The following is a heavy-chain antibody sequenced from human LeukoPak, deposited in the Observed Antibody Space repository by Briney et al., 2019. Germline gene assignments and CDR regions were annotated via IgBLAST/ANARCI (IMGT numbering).Heavy chain of an antibody. Sequence: GGSLRLSCAASGFTFSDYYMSWIRQAPGKGLEWVSYISSSGDTRYADSVKGRFTISRDNAKNSLYLQMNSLRAEDTAVYYCARDGDCKNGVCWTDFDFWGQGTLVTVSS. V-gene: IGHV3-11*04. CDR2: ISSSGDTR. CDR3: ARDGDCKNGVCWTDFDF. J-gene: IGHJ4*02. CDR1: GFTFSDYY. D-gene: IGHD2-8*01.